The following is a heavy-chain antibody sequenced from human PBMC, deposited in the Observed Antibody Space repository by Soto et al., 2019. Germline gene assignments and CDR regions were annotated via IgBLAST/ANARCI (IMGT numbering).Heavy chain of an antibody. J-gene: IGHJ6*02. CDR3: AKVKTLAVAGADYYYAMDV. Sequence: GGSLRLSCAASGFTFSNYGMHWVRQAPGKGLQWVAIISYDGSKKNYADSVKDRFTISRDKSRNTLYLQLNSLRAEDTAVYYCAKVKTLAVAGADYYYAMDVWGQGTTVTVSS. CDR2: ISYDGSKK. V-gene: IGHV3-30*18. D-gene: IGHD6-19*01. CDR1: GFTFSNYG.